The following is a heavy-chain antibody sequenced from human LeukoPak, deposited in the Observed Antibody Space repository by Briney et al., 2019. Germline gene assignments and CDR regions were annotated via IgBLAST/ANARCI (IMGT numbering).Heavy chain of an antibody. CDR1: GGSISSGSYY. D-gene: IGHD2-21*02. V-gene: IGHV4-61*02. CDR2: IYTSGST. Sequence: TSETLSLTCTVSGGSISSGSYYWSWIRQPAGKGLEWIGRIYTSGSTNYNPSLKSRVTISVDTSKNQFSLKLSSVTAADTAVYYCARGGYCGGDCYFYYWGQGTLVTVSS. J-gene: IGHJ4*02. CDR3: ARGGYCGGDCYFYY.